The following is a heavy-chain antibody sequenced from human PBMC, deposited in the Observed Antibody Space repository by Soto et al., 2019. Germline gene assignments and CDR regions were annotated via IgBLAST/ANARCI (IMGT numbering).Heavy chain of an antibody. Sequence: QVQLVESGGGVVQPGRSLRLSCAASGFTFSNYGMHWVRQAPGKGLEWVAVEWHDGKTKYYADSVGGRFTISRDNSRNTLFLQMNSLRAEDTAVYHCARDRGSDDPIDYWGQGTLVTVSS. D-gene: IGHD3-10*01. CDR2: EWHDGKTK. V-gene: IGHV3-33*01. CDR1: GFTFSNYG. J-gene: IGHJ4*02. CDR3: ARDRGSDDPIDY.